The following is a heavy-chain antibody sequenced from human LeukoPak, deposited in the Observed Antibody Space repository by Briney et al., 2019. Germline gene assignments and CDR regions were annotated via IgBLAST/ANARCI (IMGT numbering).Heavy chain of an antibody. V-gene: IGHV1-18*01. CDR3: ARATYYYGSGSHYGMDV. J-gene: IGHJ6*02. CDR2: ISAYNGNT. D-gene: IGHD3-10*01. Sequence: GASVKVSCKASGYTFTSYGISWVRQAPGQGLAWMGWISAYNGNTNYAQKLQGRVTMTTDTSTSTAYMELRSLRSDDTAVYYCARATYYYGSGSHYGMDVWGQGTTVTVSS. CDR1: GYTFTSYG.